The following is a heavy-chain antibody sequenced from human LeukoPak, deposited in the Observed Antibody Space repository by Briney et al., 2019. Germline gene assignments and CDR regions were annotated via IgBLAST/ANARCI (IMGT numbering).Heavy chain of an antibody. CDR1: GFTFSSYA. CDR2: ISGNGGST. V-gene: IGHV3-23*01. CDR3: AKDLRTIFGTPDY. Sequence: PGGSLRLSCAASGFTFSSYAMSWVRQAPGKGLEWVSAISGNGGSTYYADSVKGRFTISSDNSKNTLYLQMNSLRAEDTAVYYCAKDLRTIFGTPDYWGQGTLVTVSS. D-gene: IGHD3-9*01. J-gene: IGHJ4*02.